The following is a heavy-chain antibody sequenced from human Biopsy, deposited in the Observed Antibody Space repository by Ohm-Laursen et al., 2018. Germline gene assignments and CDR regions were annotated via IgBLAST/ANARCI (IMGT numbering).Heavy chain of an antibody. V-gene: IGHV4-59*01. CDR3: ARATNSTGWPYYYFYGMDV. D-gene: IGHD2/OR15-2a*01. J-gene: IGHJ6*02. CDR2: VYYTGST. Sequence: GTLSLTCTVSGDSISSYYWSWIRQPPGKGLQWIGYVYYTGSTDYNPSLQSRVTISVDTSKNQFSLRLNSVTAADTAVYYCARATNSTGWPYYYFYGMDVWGQGTTVTVSS. CDR1: GDSISSYY.